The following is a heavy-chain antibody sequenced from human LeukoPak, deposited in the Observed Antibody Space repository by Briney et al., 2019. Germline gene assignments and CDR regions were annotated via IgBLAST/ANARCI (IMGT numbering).Heavy chain of an antibody. D-gene: IGHD3-22*01. V-gene: IGHV4-39*01. CDR3: ARRAPIYYDSSGYYYVFDY. J-gene: IGHJ4*02. CDR2: IYYSGST. Sequence: SETLSLTCTVSGGSVSSSSYYWGWIRQPPGKGLEWIGNIYYSGSTYYNPSLKSRVTISVDKSKNQFSLKLSSVTAADTAVYYCARRAPIYYDSSGYYYVFDYWGQGTLVTVSS. CDR1: GGSVSSSSYY.